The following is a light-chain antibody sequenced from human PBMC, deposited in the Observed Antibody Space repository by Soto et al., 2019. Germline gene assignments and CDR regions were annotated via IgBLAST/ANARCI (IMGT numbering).Light chain of an antibody. J-gene: IGKJ5*01. CDR2: GAS. V-gene: IGKV3-20*01. CDR1: QSASSRY. Sequence: EIVLTQSPGTLSLSPGERATLSCRASQSASSRYLAWYQQKPGQAPRLLFYGASNRATGIPDRFSGTGSGTDFTLTISRLEPEDFAVYYCQQYGSSPYTFGLGTRLEIK. CDR3: QQYGSSPYT.